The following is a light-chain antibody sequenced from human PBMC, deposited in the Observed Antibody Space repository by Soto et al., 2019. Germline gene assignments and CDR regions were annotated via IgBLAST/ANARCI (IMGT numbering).Light chain of an antibody. J-gene: IGKJ1*01. CDR1: QSVSSSY. CDR2: GAS. V-gene: IGKV3-20*01. CDR3: QQYGSSPRT. Sequence: EIVLTQSPGTLSLSPGERATLSCRASQSVSSSYLAWYQQEPGQAPRLLIYGASSRATGIPDRFSGSGSGTDFTLTISRLEPEDFAVYYCQQYGSSPRTFGQETKVDIK.